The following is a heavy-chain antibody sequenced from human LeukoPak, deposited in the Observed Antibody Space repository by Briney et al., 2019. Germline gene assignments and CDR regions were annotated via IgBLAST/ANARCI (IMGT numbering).Heavy chain of an antibody. CDR2: IRSKANSYAT. D-gene: IGHD4-17*01. Sequence: GGSLRLSCAASGFTFSGSAMHWVRQASGKGLEWVGRIRSKANSYATAYAASVKGRFTISRDDSKNTAYLQMNSLKTEDTAVYYCTRPSLLDYGDRKYYYYYYMDVWGKGTTVTVSS. J-gene: IGHJ6*03. CDR1: GFTFSGSA. CDR3: TRPSLLDYGDRKYYYYYYMDV. V-gene: IGHV3-73*01.